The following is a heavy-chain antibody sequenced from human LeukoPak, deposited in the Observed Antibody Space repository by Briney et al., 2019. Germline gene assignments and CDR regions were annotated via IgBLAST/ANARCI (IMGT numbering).Heavy chain of an antibody. CDR2: ISYDGSNK. J-gene: IGHJ4*02. CDR3: AREGGIQLWLPDY. D-gene: IGHD5-18*01. CDR1: GFTFSSYG. Sequence: GGSLRLSCAASGFTFSSYGMHWVRQAPGKGLEWVAVISYDGSNKYYADSVKGRFTISRDNSKNSLYLQMNSLRAEDTAVYYCAREGGIQLWLPDYWGQGTLVTVSS. V-gene: IGHV3-30*03.